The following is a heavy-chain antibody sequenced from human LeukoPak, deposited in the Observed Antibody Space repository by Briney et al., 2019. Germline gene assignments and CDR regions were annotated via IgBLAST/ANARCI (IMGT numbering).Heavy chain of an antibody. D-gene: IGHD3-22*01. CDR2: ISSSSSYI. Sequence: GGSLRLSCAASGFTFSSYSKNWVRQAPGKGLEWVAAISSSSSYIYYADSVKRRFTIYRDNEKNSLYLQMNSLSAENTAVYYCARSKDSSYYPHYWGEGTPLTVSS. CDR1: GFTFSSYS. V-gene: IGHV3-21*01. J-gene: IGHJ4*02. CDR3: ARSKDSSYYPHY.